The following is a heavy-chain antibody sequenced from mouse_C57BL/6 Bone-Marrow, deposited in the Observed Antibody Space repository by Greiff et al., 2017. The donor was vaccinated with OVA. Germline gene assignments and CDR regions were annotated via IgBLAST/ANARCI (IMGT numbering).Heavy chain of an antibody. CDR2: IWSGGST. V-gene: IGHV2-2*01. CDR1: GFSLTSYG. D-gene: IGHD1-1*01. Sequence: QVQLKQSGPGLVQPSQRLSITCTVSGFSLTSYGVHWVRQSPGKGLEWLGVIWSGGSTDYNAAFISRLSISKDNSKSQVFFKMNSLQADDTAIYYCAIHYYGSSLGYFDVWGTGTTVTVSS. J-gene: IGHJ1*03. CDR3: AIHYYGSSLGYFDV.